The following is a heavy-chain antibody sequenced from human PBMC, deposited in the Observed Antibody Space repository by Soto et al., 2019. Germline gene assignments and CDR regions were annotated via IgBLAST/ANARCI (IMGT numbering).Heavy chain of an antibody. CDR1: GFTFSSYW. CDR2: INKDGGEK. J-gene: IGHJ4*02. Sequence: PGGSLRLSCAASGFTFSSYWMSWVRQAPGKGLEWVANINKDGGEKHYVDSVKGRFTISRDNAKNSLFLQMNSLRAEDAAVYYCARSRGLAYCGQGTLVTVSS. CDR3: ARSRGLAY. V-gene: IGHV3-7*01.